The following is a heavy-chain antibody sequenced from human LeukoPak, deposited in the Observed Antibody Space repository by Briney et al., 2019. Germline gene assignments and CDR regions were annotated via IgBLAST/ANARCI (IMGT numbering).Heavy chain of an antibody. D-gene: IGHD6-13*01. CDR2: ICSSSSTS. Sequence: PRGSLRLSRAASGFTPCSYSMNWGRHAPRKGVGWGSYICSSSSTSYNTDSVKGGFTISRNNAKNTLYRQMNSLRDEDTAVFYWAEVWGIAAAGGIIVFWGQGTRGSVSS. CDR1: GFTPCSYS. V-gene: IGHV3-48*02. J-gene: IGHJ4*02. CDR3: AEVWGIAAAGGIIVF.